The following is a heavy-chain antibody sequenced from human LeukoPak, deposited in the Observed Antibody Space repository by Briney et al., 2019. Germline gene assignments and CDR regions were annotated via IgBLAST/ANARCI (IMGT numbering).Heavy chain of an antibody. J-gene: IGHJ3*01. V-gene: IGHV3-23*01. CDR3: AKAFLGDVEGFDF. D-gene: IGHD2/OR15-2a*01. Sequence: GGSLRLSCAASGFSVSNYAMSWVRQAPGEGLEWVSTVSGGAGRTYYADSVKGRFTISRDNSKNTLYLQMNSLRAEDAAVYYCAKAFLGDVEGFDFWGQGTLVTVSS. CDR1: GFSVSNYA. CDR2: VSGGAGRT.